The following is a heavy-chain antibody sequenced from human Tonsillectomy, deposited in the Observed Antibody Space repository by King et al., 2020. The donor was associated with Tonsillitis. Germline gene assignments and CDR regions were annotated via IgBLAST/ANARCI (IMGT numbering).Heavy chain of an antibody. V-gene: IGHV4-30-4*07. CDR2: IYYSGST. CDR3: ARVRYYYASSGYRPDAFDI. CDR1: GGSISSGGYS. Sequence: VQLQESGPGLVKPSQTLSLTCAVSGGSISSGGYSWSWIRQPPGKGLEWIGYIYYSGSTYYNPSLKSRVTISVDTSKNQFSLKLSSVTAADTAVYYCARVRYYYASSGYRPDAFDIWGQGTMVTVSS. J-gene: IGHJ3*02. D-gene: IGHD3-22*01.